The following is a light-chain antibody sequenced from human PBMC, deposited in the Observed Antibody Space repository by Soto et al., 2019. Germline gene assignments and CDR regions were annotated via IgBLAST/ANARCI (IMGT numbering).Light chain of an antibody. CDR3: CSYAGDSHWM. CDR1: SSDIGSYNL. V-gene: IGLV2-23*01. J-gene: IGLJ3*02. CDR2: EGS. Sequence: QSALTQPASVSGSPGQSITISCTGTSSDIGSYNLVSWYQQHPRIAPKFMIYEGSKRPSGVSNRFSGSKSVNTASLTIYGRQAEDEEEYYCCSYAGDSHWMFGGGTKLTV.